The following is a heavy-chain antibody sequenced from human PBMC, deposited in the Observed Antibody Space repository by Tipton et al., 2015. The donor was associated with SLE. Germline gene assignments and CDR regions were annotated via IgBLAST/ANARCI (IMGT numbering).Heavy chain of an antibody. J-gene: IGHJ3*01. CDR1: GFSFRSYG. D-gene: IGHD6-19*01. CDR3: AKGVAVAGA. V-gene: IGHV3-33*06. Sequence: SLRLSCVTSGFSFRSYGMHWVRQAPDKGLEWVAVVWSDGSEKYFADSVKGRFTISRDNSKNTVYLEMNSLRVEDTAVYYCAKGVAVAGAWGQGTMVTVSS. CDR2: VWSDGSEK.